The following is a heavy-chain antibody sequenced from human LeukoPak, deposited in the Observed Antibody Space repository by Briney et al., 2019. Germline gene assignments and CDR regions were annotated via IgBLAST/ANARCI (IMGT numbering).Heavy chain of an antibody. CDR3: ARGTEVTILCMDY. Sequence: GASVKVSCKASGGTSSSYAISWVRQAPGQGLEWMGRIIPILGIANYAQKLQGRVTMTTDTSTSTAYMELRSLRSDDTAVYYCARGTEVTILCMDYWGQGTLVTVSS. D-gene: IGHD2/OR15-2a*01. J-gene: IGHJ4*02. CDR1: GGTSSSYA. V-gene: IGHV1-69*04. CDR2: IIPILGIA.